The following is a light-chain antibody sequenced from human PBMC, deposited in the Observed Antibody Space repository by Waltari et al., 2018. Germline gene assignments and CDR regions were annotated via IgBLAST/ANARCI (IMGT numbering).Light chain of an antibody. J-gene: IGKJ2*01. V-gene: IGKV1-39*01. CDR1: ESISSY. CDR3: QQSYSSPRT. CDR2: AAS. Sequence: DIQMTLSPSSLSASVRNRVTLTCRASESISSYLNWYQQKPGKAPQLLIYAASNLQTGVPSRFSGSGSGTDFSLTITSLQPEDFATYYCQQSYSSPRTFGQGTKLEIK.